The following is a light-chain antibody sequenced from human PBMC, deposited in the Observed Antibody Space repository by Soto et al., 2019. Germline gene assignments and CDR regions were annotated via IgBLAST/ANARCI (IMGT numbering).Light chain of an antibody. V-gene: IGKV3-20*01. CDR1: QSVSSSY. J-gene: IGKJ1*01. CDR3: QQYGSPLT. CDR2: GAS. Sequence: EIVLTQSPGTLSLSPGERATLSCRASQSVSSSYLAWYQQKPGQAPRLLIYGASSRATGIPDRFSGSGSGTDFTRTISRLEPEDFAVYYCQQYGSPLTFGQGTKVEI.